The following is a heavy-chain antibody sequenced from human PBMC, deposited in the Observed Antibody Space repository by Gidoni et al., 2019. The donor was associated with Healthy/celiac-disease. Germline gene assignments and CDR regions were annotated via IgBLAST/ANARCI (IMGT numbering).Heavy chain of an antibody. D-gene: IGHD4-17*01. V-gene: IGHV1-24*01. Sequence: QVQLVQSGAEVKKPGASVKVSCKVSGYTLTELSMHWLRQAPGKGREWMGGFDPEDGETIYAQKFQVRVTMTEDKSTDTAYMELSSLRSEDTAVYYCATGPALTVTTPRDYYYGMDVWGQGTTVTVSS. CDR3: ATGPALTVTTPRDYYYGMDV. CDR2: FDPEDGET. CDR1: GYTLTELS. J-gene: IGHJ6*02.